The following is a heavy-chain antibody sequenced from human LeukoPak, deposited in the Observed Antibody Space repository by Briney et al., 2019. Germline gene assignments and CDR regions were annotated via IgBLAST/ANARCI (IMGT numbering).Heavy chain of an antibody. CDR3: AQDGASIRFDN. CDR2: ISGSGGVK. CDR1: GLTFSNHG. D-gene: IGHD3-16*01. V-gene: IGHV3-23*01. Sequence: PGGSLRLSCALSGLTFSNHGMNWVRQAPGKGLEWVSGISGSGGVKWYADSVKGRFIISRDNSKNTLYLQMNSLRAEDTAVYYCAQDGASIRFDNWGQGTLVTVSS. J-gene: IGHJ4*02.